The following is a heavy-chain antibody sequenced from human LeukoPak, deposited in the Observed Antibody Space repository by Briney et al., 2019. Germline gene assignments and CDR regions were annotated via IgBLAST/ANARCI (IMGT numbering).Heavy chain of an antibody. Sequence: SETLSLTCTVSGASISSSYWSWIRQPPGKGLEWIGYIYYSGTTKYNPSLKSRVTISVDTSKNQFSLKVTSVTAADTAGYYCARAIVGYCSGGRCFRRFDPWGQGTLVTVSS. J-gene: IGHJ5*02. D-gene: IGHD2-15*01. CDR1: GASISSSY. V-gene: IGHV4-59*08. CDR3: ARAIVGYCSGGRCFRRFDP. CDR2: IYYSGTT.